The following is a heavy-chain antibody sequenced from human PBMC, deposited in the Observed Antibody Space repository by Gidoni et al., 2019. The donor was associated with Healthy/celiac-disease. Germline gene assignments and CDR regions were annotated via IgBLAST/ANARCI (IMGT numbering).Heavy chain of an antibody. CDR2: LSPGDSDT. CDR3: ARHAAGPPTRGDAFDI. V-gene: IGHV5-51*01. D-gene: IGHD3-10*01. CDR1: GYSFTSYW. Sequence: VQLVQSGAEVTKPGEPLKISCKGSGYSFTSYWTGWVRQMPGKGLGWMGILSPGDSDTRYSPSFQGQVTISADKFISTAYLQWSSLKASDTAMYYCARHAAGPPTRGDAFDIWGQGTMVTVSS. J-gene: IGHJ3*02.